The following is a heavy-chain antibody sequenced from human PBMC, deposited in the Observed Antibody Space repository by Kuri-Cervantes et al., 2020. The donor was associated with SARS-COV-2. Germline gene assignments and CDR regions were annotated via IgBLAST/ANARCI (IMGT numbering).Heavy chain of an antibody. V-gene: IGHV3-33*08. Sequence: GESLRLSCAAAGFTFSSYGMHWVRQAPGKGLEGVAVIWYDGSNKYYADSVKGRFTISRDYSKNPLYLQMNSLRAEDTSVYYCAREGLGYCSSTSCYGRGYYFDYWGQGTLVTVSS. CDR3: AREGLGYCSSTSCYGRGYYFDY. D-gene: IGHD2-2*01. CDR1: GFTFSSYG. J-gene: IGHJ4*02. CDR2: IWYDGSNK.